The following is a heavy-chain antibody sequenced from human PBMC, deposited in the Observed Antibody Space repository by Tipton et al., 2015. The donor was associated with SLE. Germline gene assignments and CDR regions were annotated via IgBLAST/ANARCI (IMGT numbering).Heavy chain of an antibody. D-gene: IGHD6-6*01. CDR1: GFTFSGYE. J-gene: IGHJ6*03. V-gene: IGHV3-48*03. CDR2: ISRSGTTM. Sequence: SLRLSCAASGFTFSGYEMNWVRQAPGKGLEWISYISRSGTTMYYTDSVKGRFTISRDNTKNALYLQVNTLRAEDTAVYYCARQHSSSYYFYYYYMDVWGKGSTVTVSS. CDR3: ARQHSSSYYFYYYYMDV.